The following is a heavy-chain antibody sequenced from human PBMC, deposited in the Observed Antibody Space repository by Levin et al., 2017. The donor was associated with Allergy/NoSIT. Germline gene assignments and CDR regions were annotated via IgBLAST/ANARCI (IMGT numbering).Heavy chain of an antibody. CDR1: GFTFSYYA. Sequence: RAGGSLRLSCAASGFTFSYYAMSWVRQAPGKGLEWVSAISVSGSGGSTYYADSVKGRFTISRDNSKNTLYLQMNSLRAEDTAVYYCAKDLRDRSRGSYGNWGQGTLVTVSS. CDR2: ISVSGSGGST. CDR3: AKDLRDRSRGSYGN. J-gene: IGHJ4*02. D-gene: IGHD1-26*01. V-gene: IGHV3-23*01.